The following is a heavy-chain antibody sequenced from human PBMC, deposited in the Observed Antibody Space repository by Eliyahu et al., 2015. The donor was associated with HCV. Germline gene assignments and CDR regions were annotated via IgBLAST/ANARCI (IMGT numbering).Heavy chain of an antibody. V-gene: IGHV3-7*01. CDR2: IRHDGGDK. CDR3: AREMTTVTTGWFDP. D-gene: IGHD4-11*01. Sequence: EVQLVESGGGLVQPGGSLXLSXAASGXXFSIXWXGWVRQAPGKGLEGVANIRHDGGDKYYVDSVRGRFTISRXNAKNSLYLQMNSLRAEDTAVYYCAREMTTVTTGWFDPWGQGTLVTVSS. J-gene: IGHJ5*02. CDR1: GXXFSIXW.